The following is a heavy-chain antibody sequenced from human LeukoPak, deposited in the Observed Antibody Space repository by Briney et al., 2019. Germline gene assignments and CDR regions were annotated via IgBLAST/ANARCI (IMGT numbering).Heavy chain of an antibody. CDR2: INHSGST. D-gene: IGHD1-26*01. V-gene: IGHV4-34*01. CDR1: GGSFSGYY. Sequence: PSETLSLTCAVYGGSFSGYYWSWIRQPPGKGLEWIGEINHSGSTNYNPSLKSRVTISVDTSKNQFSLKLSSVTAAGTAVYYCARAGAIFDYWGQGTLVTVSS. CDR3: ARAGAIFDY. J-gene: IGHJ4*02.